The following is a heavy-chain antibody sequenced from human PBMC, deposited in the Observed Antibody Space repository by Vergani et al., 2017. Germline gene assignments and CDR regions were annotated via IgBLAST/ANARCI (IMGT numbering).Heavy chain of an antibody. CDR1: GFTFGDYA. V-gene: IGHV3-49*04. Sequence: EVQLVESGGGLVQPGRSLRLSCTASGFTFGDYAMSWVRQAPGKGLEWVGFIRSKAYGGTTEYAASVKGRFTISRDDSKSIAYLQMNSLKTGDTAVYYCTREGSGRYRGGYYFDYWGQGTLVTVSS. CDR3: TREGSGRYRGGYYFDY. CDR2: IRSKAYGGTT. D-gene: IGHD6-19*01. J-gene: IGHJ4*02.